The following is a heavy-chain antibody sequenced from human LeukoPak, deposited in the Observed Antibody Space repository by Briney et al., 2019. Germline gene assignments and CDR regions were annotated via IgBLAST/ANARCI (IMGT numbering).Heavy chain of an antibody. J-gene: IGHJ4*02. CDR2: MNPNSGNT. V-gene: IGHV1-8*01. CDR3: ARRASPRRITMVRGVNLYYFDY. CDR1: GYTFTSYD. Sequence: GASVKVSCKASGYTFTSYDINWVRQATGQGLEWMGWMNPNSGNTGYAQKFQGRVTMTRNTSISTAYMELSSLRSEDTAVYYCARRASPRRITMVRGVNLYYFDYGGQGTLVTVSS. D-gene: IGHD3-10*01.